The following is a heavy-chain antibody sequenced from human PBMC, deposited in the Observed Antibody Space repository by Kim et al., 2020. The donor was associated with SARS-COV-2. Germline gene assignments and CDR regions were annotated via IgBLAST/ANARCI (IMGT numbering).Heavy chain of an antibody. CDR3: VRHEIPGTTEAVDI. Sequence: GGSLRLSCAASGFTFSSYAMHWVRQAPGKGLEWVAVISNDGSNKNYADSVKGRFTISRDNSENTLYLQMNSLRAEDTAVYYCVRHEIPGTTEAVDIWCQGSM. CDR1: GFTFSSYA. J-gene: IGHJ3*02. V-gene: IGHV3-30*03. D-gene: IGHD1-7*01. CDR2: ISNDGSNK.